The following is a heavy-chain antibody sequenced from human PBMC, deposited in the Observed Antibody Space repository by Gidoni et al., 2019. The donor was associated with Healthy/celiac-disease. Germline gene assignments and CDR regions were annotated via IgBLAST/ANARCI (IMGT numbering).Heavy chain of an antibody. D-gene: IGHD5-12*01. V-gene: IGHV3-48*01. J-gene: IGHJ4*02. CDR2: ISSSSSTI. CDR3: ARDDSGYEQKYYFDY. Sequence: EVQLVESAGGLVQPGGSLIPSCAASGFPFSSYSMNWVRQAPGKGLEWVSYISSSSSTIYYADSVKGRFTISRDNAKNSLYLQMNSLRAEDTAVYYCARDDSGYEQKYYFDYWGQGTLVTVSS. CDR1: GFPFSSYS.